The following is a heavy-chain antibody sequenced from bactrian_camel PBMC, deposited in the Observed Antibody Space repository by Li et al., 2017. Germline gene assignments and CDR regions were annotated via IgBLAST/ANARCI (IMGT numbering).Heavy chain of an antibody. CDR3: ANDNGGAVY. V-gene: IGHV3S31*01. CDR1: GFTFSSSA. J-gene: IGHJ4*01. CDR2: TTSSGST. Sequence: DVQLVESGGGLVQPGGSLRLSCAASGFTFSSSAMSWVRQAPGKGLEWVSGTTSSGSTYYADSVKGRFTISRDNAKNTLYLQLNSLRTEDTAMYYCANDNGGAVYWGQGTQVTVS. D-gene: IGHD7*01.